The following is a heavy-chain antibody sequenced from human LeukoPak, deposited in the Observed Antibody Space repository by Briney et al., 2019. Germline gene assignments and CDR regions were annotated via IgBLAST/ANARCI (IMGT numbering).Heavy chain of an antibody. D-gene: IGHD5-24*01. V-gene: IGHV4-61*02. J-gene: IGHJ5*02. CDR2: IYTSGST. Sequence: PSEILSLTCTVSGGSISSGSYYWRWIRQPAGKGLEWIGRIYTSGSTNYNPSLKSRVTISVDTSKNQFSLKLSSVTAADTAVYYCARAEHSSDWATNWFDPWGQGTLVTVSS. CDR1: GGSISSGSYY. CDR3: ARAEHSSDWATNWFDP.